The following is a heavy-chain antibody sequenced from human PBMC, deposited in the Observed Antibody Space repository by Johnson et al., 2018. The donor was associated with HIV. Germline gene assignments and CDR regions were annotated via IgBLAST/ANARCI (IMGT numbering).Heavy chain of an antibody. Sequence: VQLVESGGGLVKPGGSLRLSCAASGFTFSDYYMTWIRQAPGKGLEWVSYISSSGNTIYYADSVKGRFTISRDNAKNSLYLQMNRLKAEDTAWYYCAGVKNLYGEYAFDIWGQGTMVTVSS. D-gene: IGHD4-17*01. CDR1: GFTFSDYY. CDR2: ISSSGNTI. J-gene: IGHJ3*02. CDR3: AGVKNLYGEYAFDI. V-gene: IGHV3-11*04.